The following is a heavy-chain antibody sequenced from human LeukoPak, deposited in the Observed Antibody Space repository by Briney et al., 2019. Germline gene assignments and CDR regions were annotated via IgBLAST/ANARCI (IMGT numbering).Heavy chain of an antibody. CDR1: GYIFTGYY. Sequence: ASVKVSCKASGYIFTGYYMHWVRQAPGQGLEWMGWINPNSGGTNYAQKFQGRVTMTRDTSISTAYMELSRLRSDDTAVYYCARVGAAVAGSDPWGQGTLVTVSS. J-gene: IGHJ5*02. CDR3: ARVGAAVAGSDP. D-gene: IGHD6-19*01. CDR2: INPNSGGT. V-gene: IGHV1-2*02.